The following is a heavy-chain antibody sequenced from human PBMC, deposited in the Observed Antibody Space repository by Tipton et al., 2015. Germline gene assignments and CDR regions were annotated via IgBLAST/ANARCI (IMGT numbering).Heavy chain of an antibody. D-gene: IGHD6-25*01. J-gene: IGHJ4*02. V-gene: IGHV3-33*08. CDR3: VRGGTAAGTLDY. CDR1: GFIFANYG. CDR2: IWFDGSNK. Sequence: SLRLSCAASGFIFANYGMTWVRQAPGKGLEWVAVIWFDGSNKYYADSVNGRFTISRDNSKNILSLQMNSLRAEDTALYYCVRGGTAAGTLDYWGQGTLVTVSS.